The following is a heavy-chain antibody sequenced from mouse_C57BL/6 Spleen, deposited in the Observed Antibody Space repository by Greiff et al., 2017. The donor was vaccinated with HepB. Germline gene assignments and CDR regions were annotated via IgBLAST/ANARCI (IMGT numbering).Heavy chain of an antibody. D-gene: IGHD2-3*01. V-gene: IGHV5-17*01. Sequence: VQLKESGGGLVKPGGSLKLSCAASGFTFSDYGMHWVRQAPEKGLEWVAYISSGSSTIYYADTVKGRFTISRDNAKNTLFLQMTSLRSEDTAMYYCARWSYAMDYWGQGTSVTVSS. J-gene: IGHJ4*01. CDR3: ARWSYAMDY. CDR2: ISSGSSTI. CDR1: GFTFSDYG.